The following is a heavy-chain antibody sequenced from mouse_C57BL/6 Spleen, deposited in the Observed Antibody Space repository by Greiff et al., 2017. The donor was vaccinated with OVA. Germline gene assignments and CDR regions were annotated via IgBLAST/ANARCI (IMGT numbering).Heavy chain of an antibody. CDR3: ARRSYYYGSSSFDY. V-gene: IGHV1-69*01. Sequence: QVQLQQPGAELVMPGASVKLSCKASGYTFTSYWMHWVKQRPGQGLEWIGEIDPSDSYTNYNQKFKGKSTLTVDKSSSTAYRQLSSLTSEDSAVYYCARRSYYYGSSSFDYWGQGTTLTVSS. J-gene: IGHJ2*01. CDR1: GYTFTSYW. D-gene: IGHD1-1*01. CDR2: IDPSDSYT.